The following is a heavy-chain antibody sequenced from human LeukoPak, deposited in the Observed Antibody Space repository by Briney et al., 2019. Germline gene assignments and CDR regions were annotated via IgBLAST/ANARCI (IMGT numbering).Heavy chain of an antibody. CDR1: GFTFSSYS. J-gene: IGHJ4*02. V-gene: IGHV3-21*01. D-gene: IGHD3-10*01. Sequence: GGSLRLSCAASGFTFSSYSMNWVRQAPGKGLEWVSSISSSSSYTYYADSVKGRFTISRDNAKNSLYLQMNSLRAEDTAVYYCARVGTRGVAKGYYFDYWGQGALVTVSS. CDR3: ARVGTRGVAKGYYFDY. CDR2: ISSSSSYT.